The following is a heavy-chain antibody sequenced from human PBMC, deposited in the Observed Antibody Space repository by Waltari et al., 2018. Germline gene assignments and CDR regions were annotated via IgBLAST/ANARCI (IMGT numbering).Heavy chain of an antibody. Sequence: QVQLVQSGAEVKKPGASVKVSCKASGYTFTSYGISWVRQAPGQGLEWMGWISAYNGKTNYEQKRQGRVTMTTDTATSTAYMELRSLRAEDTAVYYCARDKDVSHLELRPDAFDIWGQGTMVTVSS. D-gene: IGHD1-7*01. V-gene: IGHV1-18*01. CDR3: ARDKDVSHLELRPDAFDI. CDR2: ISAYNGKT. CDR1: GYTFTSYG. J-gene: IGHJ3*02.